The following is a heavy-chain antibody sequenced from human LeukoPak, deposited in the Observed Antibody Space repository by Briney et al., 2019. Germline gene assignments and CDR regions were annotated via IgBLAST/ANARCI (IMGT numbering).Heavy chain of an antibody. CDR3: AALAVAGTSEGY. CDR1: GASISSGAYS. D-gene: IGHD6-19*01. CDR2: FYYGGST. Sequence: PSETLSLTCTVSGASISSGAYSWGWVRQPPGKGLEWIGSFYYGGSTSYNASLKTRVNISVDTPKNQLSLRLNSVIAADTSVYYCAALAVAGTSEGYWGQGSLIIVSS. J-gene: IGHJ4*01. V-gene: IGHV4-39*01.